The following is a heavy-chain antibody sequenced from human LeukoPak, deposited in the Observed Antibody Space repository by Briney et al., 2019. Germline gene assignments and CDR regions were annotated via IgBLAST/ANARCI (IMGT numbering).Heavy chain of an antibody. J-gene: IGHJ5*02. CDR3: ASGWALS. CDR1: RDSVSNKNGA. V-gene: IGHV6-1*01. Sequence: SQTLSLTCDVSRDSVSNKNGAWNWIRQSPSRGLEWLGRTYFRSEWHTDYAVSVKGRIAITADTSKNQFSLQLASVTPEDTAVYYCASGWALSWGQGSLVTVSS. CDR2: TYFRSEWHT. D-gene: IGHD1-26*01.